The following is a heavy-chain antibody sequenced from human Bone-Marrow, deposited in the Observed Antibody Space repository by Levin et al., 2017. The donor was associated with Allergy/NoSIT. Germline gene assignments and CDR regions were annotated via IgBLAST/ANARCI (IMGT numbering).Heavy chain of an antibody. V-gene: IGHV2-5*01. Sequence: SGPTLVKPTQTLTLTCTFSGFSLSTSGVGVGWIRQPPGKALEWLALIYWNDDKRYSPSLKSRLTITKDTSKNQVVLTMTNMDPVDTATYYCAHSPLAVRFLEWLSQGLYDYGMDVWGQGTTVTVSS. CDR2: IYWNDDK. CDR1: GFSLSTSGVG. J-gene: IGHJ6*02. D-gene: IGHD3-3*01. CDR3: AHSPLAVRFLEWLSQGLYDYGMDV.